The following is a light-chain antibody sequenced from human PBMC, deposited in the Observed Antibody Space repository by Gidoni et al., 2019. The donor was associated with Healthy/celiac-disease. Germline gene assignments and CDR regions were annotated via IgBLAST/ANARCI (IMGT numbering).Light chain of an antibody. J-gene: IGKJ2*01. V-gene: IGKV2-28*01. Sequence: DIVMTQSPLSLPVTPGEPASISCRSSQSLLHSNGYNDLDWYLQKPGQSPQLLSYLGSNRASGGTDRFSGSGSGTDFTLKISRVEAEDVGVYYCMQALQTQYTFGQGTKLEIK. CDR3: MQALQTQYT. CDR1: QSLLHSNGYND. CDR2: LGS.